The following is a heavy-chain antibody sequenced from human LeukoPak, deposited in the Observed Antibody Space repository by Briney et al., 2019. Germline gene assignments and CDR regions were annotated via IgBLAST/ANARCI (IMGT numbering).Heavy chain of an antibody. CDR2: NYHSGST. CDR3: ARGDCSSTSCYAGGSFYYFDY. J-gene: IGHJ4*02. Sequence: SETLSLTCAVSGGSISSGGYSWSWIRQPPGKGLEWIGYNYHSGSTYYNPSLKSRVTISVDRSKNQFSLKLSSVTAADTAVYYCARGDCSSTSCYAGGSFYYFDYWGQGTLVTVSS. CDR1: GGSISSGGYS. V-gene: IGHV4-30-2*01. D-gene: IGHD2-2*01.